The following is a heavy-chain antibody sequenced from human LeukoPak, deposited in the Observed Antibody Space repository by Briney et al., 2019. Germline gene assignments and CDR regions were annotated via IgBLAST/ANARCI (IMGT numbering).Heavy chain of an antibody. D-gene: IGHD6-13*01. CDR2: IIPIFGTA. Sequence: ASVKVSCKASGGTFSSYAISWVRQAPGQGLEWMGGIIPIFGTANYAQKFQGRVTITTDESTSTAYMELSSLRSEDTAVYYCARDGAAAAGTVFDYWGQGTLVTVSS. V-gene: IGHV1-69*05. CDR1: GGTFSSYA. J-gene: IGHJ4*02. CDR3: ARDGAAAAGTVFDY.